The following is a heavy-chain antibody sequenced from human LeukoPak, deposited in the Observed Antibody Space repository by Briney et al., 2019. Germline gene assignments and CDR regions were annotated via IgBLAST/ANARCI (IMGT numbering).Heavy chain of an antibody. D-gene: IGHD1-26*01. CDR1: GFTFSSYS. V-gene: IGHV3-21*01. J-gene: IGHJ4*02. CDR3: ARDTGIVGATDFDY. Sequence: GGSLRLSCAASGFTFSSYSMNWVRQAPGKGLEWVSSISSSSSYIYYADSVKGRFTISRDNAKNSLYLQMNSLRAEDTAVYYCARDTGIVGATDFDYWGQGTLVTVSS. CDR2: ISSSSSYI.